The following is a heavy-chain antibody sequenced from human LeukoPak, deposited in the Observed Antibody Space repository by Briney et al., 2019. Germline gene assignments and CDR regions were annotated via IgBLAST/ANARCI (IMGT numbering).Heavy chain of an antibody. Sequence: GGSLRLSCAASGFSFSSYGMHWVRQAPGKGLEWVAFIRYDGSVTYYADSVKGRFTISRDNSKNTLYLQMNSLRAEDTAVYYCAKSDYGDYVGWFDPWGQGTLVTVSS. CDR2: IRYDGSVT. CDR3: AKSDYGDYVGWFDP. D-gene: IGHD4-17*01. CDR1: GFSFSSYG. J-gene: IGHJ5*02. V-gene: IGHV3-30*02.